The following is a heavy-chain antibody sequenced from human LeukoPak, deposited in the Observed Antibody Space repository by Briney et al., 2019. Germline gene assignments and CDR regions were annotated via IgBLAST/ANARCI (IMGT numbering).Heavy chain of an antibody. V-gene: IGHV3-33*01. Sequence: QPGRSLRLSCAASGFTFSSYGMHWVRQAPGKGLEWVAVIWYDGSNKYYEDSVKVRFTISRDNSKNKLYLQMNSLRAEDTAVYYCARDQDIVVVPAADVWFDPWGQGTLVTVSS. D-gene: IGHD2-2*01. J-gene: IGHJ5*02. CDR3: ARDQDIVVVPAADVWFDP. CDR2: IWYDGSNK. CDR1: GFTFSSYG.